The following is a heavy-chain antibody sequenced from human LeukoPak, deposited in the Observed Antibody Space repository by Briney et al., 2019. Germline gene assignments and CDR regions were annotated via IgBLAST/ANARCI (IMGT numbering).Heavy chain of an antibody. D-gene: IGHD2-2*01. CDR3: AKDLGMLGYCTSTSCSQDAFDI. CDR1: GFTFSSYA. V-gene: IGHV3-23*01. J-gene: IGHJ3*02. Sequence: GGSLRLSCAASGFTFSSYAMSWVRQAPGKGLEWVSAISGSGGSTYYTESLKGRFTISRDNFKNTLYLQMNNLRAEDTAVYYCAKDLGMLGYCTSTSCSQDAFDIWGQGTMVTVSS. CDR2: ISGSGGST.